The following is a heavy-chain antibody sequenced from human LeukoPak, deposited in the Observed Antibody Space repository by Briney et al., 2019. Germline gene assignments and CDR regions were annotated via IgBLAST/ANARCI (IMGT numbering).Heavy chain of an antibody. CDR1: GFTSSSNR. D-gene: IGHD3-16*02. CDR3: ASTPPPAYVWGSYRLDAFDI. J-gene: IGHJ3*02. CDR2: IGVISSYI. Sequence: PGGSRRLSCAAPGFTSSSNRMNWVGRAPGKGLGGVSSIGVISSYIYYADSVKGRFTISRDNAKNSLYLQMNSLRAEDTAVYYCASTPPPAYVWGSYRLDAFDIWGQGTMVTVSS. V-gene: IGHV3-21*01.